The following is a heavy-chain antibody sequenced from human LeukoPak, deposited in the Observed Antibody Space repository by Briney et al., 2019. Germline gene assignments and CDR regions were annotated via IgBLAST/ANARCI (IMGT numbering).Heavy chain of an antibody. CDR1: GGSISTYY. CDR2: IYHSGST. V-gene: IGHV4-59*01. CDR3: ARGGAARLHFQN. D-gene: IGHD6-6*01. J-gene: IGHJ1*01. Sequence: PSETLSLTCTVSGGSISTYYWNWIRQPPGKGLEWIGFIYHSGSTNYNPSLQSRVTISVDTSKNQFSLNLNSVTAADTAVYYCARGGAARLHFQNWGQGTLVTVSS.